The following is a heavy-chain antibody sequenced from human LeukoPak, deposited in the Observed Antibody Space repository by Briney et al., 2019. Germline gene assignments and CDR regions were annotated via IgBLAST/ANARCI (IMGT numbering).Heavy chain of an antibody. CDR3: ARHDVRLGELFSVAFDI. V-gene: IGHV4-39*01. CDR2: IYYSGST. J-gene: IGHJ3*02. CDR1: GGSISSSSYY. Sequence: SETLSLTCTVSGGSISSSSYYWGWIRQPPGKGLEWIGSIYYSGSTNYSPSLKSRVTISVDTSKNQFSLKLSSVTAADTAVYYCARHDVRLGELFSVAFDIWGQGTMVTVSS. D-gene: IGHD3-16*01.